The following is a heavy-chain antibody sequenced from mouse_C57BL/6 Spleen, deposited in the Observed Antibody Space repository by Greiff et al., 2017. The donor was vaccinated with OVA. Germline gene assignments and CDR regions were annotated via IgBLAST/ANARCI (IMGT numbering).Heavy chain of an antibody. D-gene: IGHD3-2*02. Sequence: DVMLVESGEGLVKPGGSLKLSCAASGFTFSSYAMSWVRQTPEKRLEWVAYISSGGDYIYYADTVKGRFTISRDNARNTLYLQMSSLKSEDTAMYYCTRDSSGYDVGYAMDYWGQGTSVTVSS. CDR2: ISSGGDYI. CDR3: TRDSSGYDVGYAMDY. J-gene: IGHJ4*01. V-gene: IGHV5-9-1*02. CDR1: GFTFSSYA.